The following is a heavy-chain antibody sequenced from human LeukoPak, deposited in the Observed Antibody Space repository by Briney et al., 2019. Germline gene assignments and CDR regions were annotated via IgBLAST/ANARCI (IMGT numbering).Heavy chain of an antibody. CDR2: ISAYNGNT. CDR1: GYTFTDYY. Sequence: ASVKVSCKASGYTFTDYYMHWVRQASGQGLEWMGWISAYNGNTNYAQKLQGRVTMTTDTSTSTAYMELRSLRSDDTAVYYCAREGGLTYYDILTGYYPPVSDYYYYMDVWGKGTTVTISS. V-gene: IGHV1-18*04. J-gene: IGHJ6*03. D-gene: IGHD3-9*01. CDR3: AREGGLTYYDILTGYYPPVSDYYYYMDV.